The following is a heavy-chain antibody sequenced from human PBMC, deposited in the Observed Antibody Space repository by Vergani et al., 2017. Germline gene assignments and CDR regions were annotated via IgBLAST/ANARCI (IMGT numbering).Heavy chain of an antibody. V-gene: IGHV4-61*02. Sequence: VKLQESGPGLLKPSQTLSLTCTVSGESIRSGSHYWSWIRQPAGKGPEWIGHIHTGGSTDLNPSFKSRVSISVDTSKSQFSLKLNSVTVADTAAYYCARSRPYCTSGSCPAIWGQGTLVTVSS. J-gene: IGHJ4*02. CDR1: GESIRSGSHY. D-gene: IGHD2-15*01. CDR2: IHTGGST. CDR3: ARSRPYCTSGSCPAI.